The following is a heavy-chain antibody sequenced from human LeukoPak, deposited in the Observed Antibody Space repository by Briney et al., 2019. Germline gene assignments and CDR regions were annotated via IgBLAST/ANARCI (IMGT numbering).Heavy chain of an antibody. J-gene: IGHJ4*02. CDR2: ISGGSSTK. V-gene: IGHV3-48*02. CDR3: ARDNSYAFDY. Sequence: GGSLRLSCVPSGFTFSDYTMNWVRQAPGKGLEWVSYISGGSSTKGYADSVKGRFTISRDNAKNSLYLQMNSLRDEDTAVYYCARDNSYAFDYWGQGTLVTVSS. CDR1: GFTFSDYT. D-gene: IGHD5-18*01.